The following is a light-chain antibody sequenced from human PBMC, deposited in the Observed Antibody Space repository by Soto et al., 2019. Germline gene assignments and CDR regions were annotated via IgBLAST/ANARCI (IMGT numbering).Light chain of an antibody. V-gene: IGLV2-8*01. CDR1: SGDIGSYTY. CDR2: EVT. Sequence: QSALTQPASVSGSPGQSITISCTGTSGDIGSYTYVSWYQQYPGKAPKLLISEVTNRPSGVPDRFSGSKSGNTASLTVSGLQAEDEADYYCSSYAGSNNWVFGGGTKLTVL. CDR3: SSYAGSNNWV. J-gene: IGLJ2*01.